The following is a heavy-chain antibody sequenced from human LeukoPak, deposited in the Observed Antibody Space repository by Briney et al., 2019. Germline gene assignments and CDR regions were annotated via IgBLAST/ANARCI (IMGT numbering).Heavy chain of an antibody. V-gene: IGHV3-64*04. CDR3: ARDSPVGASSFDI. CDR1: GFTFSIYA. J-gene: IGHJ3*02. D-gene: IGHD1-26*01. CDR2: VSGSGGST. Sequence: PGGSLRLSCSASGFTFSIYAMHWVRQAPGKGLQYVSAVSGSGGSTYYADSVKGRFTISRDRSKNTVYLQMNSLRVEDTAVYYCARDSPVGASSFDIWGQGTMVSVSS.